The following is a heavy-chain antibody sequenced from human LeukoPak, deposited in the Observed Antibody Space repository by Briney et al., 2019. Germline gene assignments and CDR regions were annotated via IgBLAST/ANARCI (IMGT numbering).Heavy chain of an antibody. CDR2: INWNGGST. D-gene: IGHD7-27*01. Sequence: GGSLRLSCAASGFTFDDYGMSWVRQAPGKGLEWVSGINWNGGSTGYADSVKGRFTISRDNAKNSLYLQMNSLRAEDTALYCCARGPYVNANWAFPSYYWGQGTLVTVSS. CDR3: ARGPYVNANWAFPSYY. V-gene: IGHV3-20*04. J-gene: IGHJ4*02. CDR1: GFTFDDYG.